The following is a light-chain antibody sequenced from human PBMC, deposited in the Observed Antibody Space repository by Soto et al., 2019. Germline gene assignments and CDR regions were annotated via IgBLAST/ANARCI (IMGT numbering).Light chain of an antibody. Sequence: QSVLTQPPSASGTPGQRVTISCSGSGSNIGTNYVYWYQQLPGSAPKLLIYGNDQRPSGVPDRFSGSKSSTSASLAISGVRSEDEADYYCAAWDNSLSGRLFGGGTKLTVL. J-gene: IGLJ3*02. CDR1: GSNIGTNY. CDR2: GND. V-gene: IGLV1-47*01. CDR3: AAWDNSLSGRL.